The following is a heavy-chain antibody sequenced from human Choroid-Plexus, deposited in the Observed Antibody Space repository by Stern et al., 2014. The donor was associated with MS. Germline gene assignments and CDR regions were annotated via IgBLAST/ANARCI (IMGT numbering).Heavy chain of an antibody. CDR1: GFSFSSFG. J-gene: IGHJ4*02. V-gene: IGHV3-30*18. D-gene: IGHD3-10*01. Sequence: DQLVESGGGVVQPGRPLRLSCAASGFSFSSFGMHWVRQAPGKGLEWVALISYDGSKDYADSVKGRFAISRDNSKNTLYLQMNSLRAEDTAVYYCAKDRHYLTFFFDFWGQGSLVTVSS. CDR3: AKDRHYLTFFFDF. CDR2: ISYDGSK.